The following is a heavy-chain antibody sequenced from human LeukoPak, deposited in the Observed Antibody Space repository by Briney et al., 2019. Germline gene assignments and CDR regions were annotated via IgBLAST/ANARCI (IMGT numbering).Heavy chain of an antibody. CDR1: GGSFSGYY. Sequence: KTSETLSLTCAVYGGSFSGYYWSWIRQPPGKGLEWIGEINHSGSTNYNPSLKSRVTISVDTSKNQFSLKLSSVTAADTAVYYCARDQYYYDSSGYSFDYWGQGTLVTVSS. J-gene: IGHJ4*02. CDR2: INHSGST. V-gene: IGHV4-34*01. CDR3: ARDQYYYDSSGYSFDY. D-gene: IGHD3-22*01.